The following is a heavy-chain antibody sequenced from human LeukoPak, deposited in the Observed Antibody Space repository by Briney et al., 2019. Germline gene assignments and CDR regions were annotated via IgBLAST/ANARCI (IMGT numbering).Heavy chain of an antibody. Sequence: PSETLSLTSAVYGGSSSGYYWCWIRHPPGTGLEWIGEINHSGSTNYNPSLKSRVTISVDTSNNQFSLKLSSVTAADTAVYYCARGQGAAAANYYYYYMDVWGKGTTVTVSS. D-gene: IGHD6-13*01. CDR3: ARGQGAAAANYYYYYMDV. J-gene: IGHJ6*03. CDR1: GGSSSGYY. V-gene: IGHV4-34*01. CDR2: INHSGST.